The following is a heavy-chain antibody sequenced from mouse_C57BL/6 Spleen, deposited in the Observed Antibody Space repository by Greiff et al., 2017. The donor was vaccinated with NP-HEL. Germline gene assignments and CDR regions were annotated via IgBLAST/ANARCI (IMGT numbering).Heavy chain of an antibody. CDR3: ARGSASLFDV. D-gene: IGHD6-1*01. Sequence: VQLKQSGPELVKPGASVKMSCKASGYTFTDYNMHWVKQSHGKSLEWIGYINPNNGGTSYNQKFKGKATLTVNKSSSTAYMELRSLTSEDSAVYYCARGSASLFDVWGTGTTVTVSS. CDR2: INPNNGGT. J-gene: IGHJ1*03. CDR1: GYTFTDYN. V-gene: IGHV1-22*01.